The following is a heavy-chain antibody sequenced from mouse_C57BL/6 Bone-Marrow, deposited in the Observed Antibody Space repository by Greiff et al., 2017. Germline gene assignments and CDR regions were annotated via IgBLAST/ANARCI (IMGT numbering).Heavy chain of an antibody. CDR1: GIDFSRYW. Sequence: EVKLLESGGGLVQPGGSLKLSCAASGIDFSRYWMSWVRRAPGKGLEWIGEINPDSSTINYAPSLKDKFIISRDNAKNTLYLQMSKVRSEDTALYYCARPIYYGYDWYAMDYWGQGTSVTVSS. V-gene: IGHV4-1*01. CDR2: INPDSSTI. J-gene: IGHJ4*01. D-gene: IGHD2-2*01. CDR3: ARPIYYGYDWYAMDY.